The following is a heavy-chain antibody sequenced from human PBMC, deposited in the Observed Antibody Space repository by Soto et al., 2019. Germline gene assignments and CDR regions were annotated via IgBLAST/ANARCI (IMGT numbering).Heavy chain of an antibody. D-gene: IGHD2-15*01. J-gene: IGHJ4*02. CDR2: VYPSDSDT. Sequence: GESLKISCKASGYVFIDYWIGWVRQMPGKGLEWMGIVYPSDSDTRYSPSFQGQVTISADRSTGTAFLQWRSLKASDTALYYCARPPLPGYSIHFNSWGQGTLVTVSS. CDR1: GYVFIDYW. CDR3: ARPPLPGYSIHFNS. V-gene: IGHV5-51*01.